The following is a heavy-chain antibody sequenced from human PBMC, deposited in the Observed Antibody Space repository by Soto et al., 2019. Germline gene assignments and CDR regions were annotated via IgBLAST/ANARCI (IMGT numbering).Heavy chain of an antibody. Sequence: GGSLRLSCAASGFTFSSYSMNWVRQAPGKGLEWVSSISSSSSYIYYADSVKGRFTISRDNAKNSLYLQMNSLRAEDTAVYYCAREWAGYYGSGSPRSYYYYGMAVWGQGTTVTVSS. CDR1: GFTFSSYS. CDR3: AREWAGYYGSGSPRSYYYYGMAV. J-gene: IGHJ6*02. V-gene: IGHV3-21*01. D-gene: IGHD3-10*01. CDR2: ISSSSSYI.